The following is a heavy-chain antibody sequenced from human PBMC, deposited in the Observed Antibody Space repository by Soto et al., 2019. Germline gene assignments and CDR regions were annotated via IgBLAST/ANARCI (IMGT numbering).Heavy chain of an antibody. J-gene: IGHJ5*02. D-gene: IGHD4-4*01. Sequence: SETLSLTCAVYGGSFSGYYWSWIRQPPGKGLEWIGEINHSGSTNYNPSLKSRVTISVDTSKNQFSLKLSSVTAADTAVYYCARGGMYSNYRGNWFDPWGQGTLVTVSS. CDR3: ARGGMYSNYRGNWFDP. CDR1: GGSFSGYY. V-gene: IGHV4-34*01. CDR2: INHSGST.